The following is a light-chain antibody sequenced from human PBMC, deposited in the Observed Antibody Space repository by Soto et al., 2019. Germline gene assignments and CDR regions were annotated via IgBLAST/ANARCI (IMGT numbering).Light chain of an antibody. Sequence: QSALTQPPSASGSPGQSVTISCTGTSSDVGGYNYVSWYQQHPGTAPKLMIFEVTKRPSGVPDRFSGSKSGNTASLTVSGLQAEDEGDYYCSSYVGTNNWVFGGGTKLTVL. CDR3: SSYVGTNNWV. V-gene: IGLV2-8*01. CDR1: SSDVGGYNY. J-gene: IGLJ3*02. CDR2: EVT.